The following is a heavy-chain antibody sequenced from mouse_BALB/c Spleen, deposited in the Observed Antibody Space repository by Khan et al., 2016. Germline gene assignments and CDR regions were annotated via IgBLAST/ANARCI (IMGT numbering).Heavy chain of an antibody. D-gene: IGHD1-1*01. J-gene: IGHJ2*01. CDR1: GFSLTTYG. CDR3: ARDRYYGTSYFDY. CDR2: IWAGGST. V-gene: IGHV2-9*02. Sequence: VQLQESGPGLVAPSQSLSITCTVSGFSLTTYGVHWVRQPPGKGLEWLGVIWAGGSTNYNSALMSRLSISTDNTKSQAFLKLNSLQNDDTATYYCARDRYYGTSYFDYWGQGTTLTVSS.